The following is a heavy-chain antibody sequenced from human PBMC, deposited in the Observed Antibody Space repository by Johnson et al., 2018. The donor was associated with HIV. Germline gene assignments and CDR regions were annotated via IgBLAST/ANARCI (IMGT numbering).Heavy chain of an antibody. CDR1: GFTFSNYL. V-gene: IGHV3-30*04. CDR3: AREENWNYDPDAFDI. CDR2: ISYDGSNK. J-gene: IGHJ3*02. D-gene: IGHD1-7*01. Sequence: QMQLVESGGGVVQPGRSLRLSCAASGFTFSNYLMHWVRQAPGKGLEWVAVISYDGSNKYYADSVKGRFTISRNNSKNTLYLQMNSLRAEDTAVYYCAREENWNYDPDAFDIWGQGTMVTVSS.